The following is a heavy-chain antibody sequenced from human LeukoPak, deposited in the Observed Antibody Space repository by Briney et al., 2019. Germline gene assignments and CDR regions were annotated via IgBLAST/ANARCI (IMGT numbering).Heavy chain of an antibody. CDR3: ARLRKFCGGDCQDDFDI. J-gene: IGHJ3*02. Sequence: SETLSLTCTVSGGSISSSSYYWGWIRQPPGKGLEWIGSIYYSGSTYYNPSLKSRVTISVDTSKNQFSLKLSSVTAADTAVYYCARLRKFCGGDCQDDFDIWGQGTMVTVSS. V-gene: IGHV4-39*01. D-gene: IGHD2-21*02. CDR2: IYYSGST. CDR1: GGSISSSSYY.